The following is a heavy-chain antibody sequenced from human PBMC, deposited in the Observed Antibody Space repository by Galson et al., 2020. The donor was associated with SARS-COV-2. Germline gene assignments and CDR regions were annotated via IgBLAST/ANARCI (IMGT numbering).Heavy chain of an antibody. CDR1: GFTFTNYA. Sequence: GESPKISCAAPGFTFTNYAMLWVRHAPGKGLERVLGSTCIFCSTYNVDSVQGRFAISRDNSKNTLYLQMNSLRVEDTATYYCAKGTSDSCYSSSDSWGKGTMITVSS. D-gene: IGHD2-15*01. J-gene: IGHJ4*02. V-gene: IGHV3-23*01. CDR2: STCIFCST. CDR3: AKGTSDSCYSSSDS.